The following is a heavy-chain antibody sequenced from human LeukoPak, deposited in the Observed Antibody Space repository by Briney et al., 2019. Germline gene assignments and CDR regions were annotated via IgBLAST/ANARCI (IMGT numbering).Heavy chain of an antibody. D-gene: IGHD6-13*01. V-gene: IGHV3-23*01. CDR3: AKDLSDSSRVPGDY. CDR2: ISGNGGRT. CDR1: GFSFVSYA. J-gene: IGHJ4*02. Sequence: GGSLRLSCAASGFSFVSYAMSWVRQAPGKGLEWVSTISGNGGRTYYADSVKGRFTISRDNSKNTLYLQMDSLRAEDTAVYYCAKDLSDSSRVPGDYWGQGTLVTVSS.